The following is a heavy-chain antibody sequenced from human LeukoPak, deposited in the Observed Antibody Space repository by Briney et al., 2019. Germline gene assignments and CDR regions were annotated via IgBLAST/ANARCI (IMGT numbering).Heavy chain of an antibody. J-gene: IGHJ3*02. D-gene: IGHD1-26*01. CDR3: ATSELPDAFDI. Sequence: SETLSLTCTVSGGSISSYYWSWIRQPPGKGLEWIGYIYYSGSTNYNPSLKSRVTISVDTSKNQFSLKLSSVTAADTAVYYCATSELPDAFDIWGQGTMVTVSS. V-gene: IGHV4-59*01. CDR1: GGSISSYY. CDR2: IYYSGST.